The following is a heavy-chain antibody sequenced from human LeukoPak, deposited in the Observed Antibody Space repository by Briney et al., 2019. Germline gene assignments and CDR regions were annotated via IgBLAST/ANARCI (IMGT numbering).Heavy chain of an antibody. D-gene: IGHD6-13*01. Sequence: GGSLRLSCAASGFTFSTYSMSWVRQAPGKGLEWVSYISSISSIIYYADSVKGRFTISRDNARNSLYLQMNSLRAEDTAVYYCTRSRPGKEAGKHYFDYWGQGTLVTVSS. CDR3: TRSRPGKEAGKHYFDY. V-gene: IGHV3-48*01. CDR1: GFTFSTYS. CDR2: ISSISSII. J-gene: IGHJ4*02.